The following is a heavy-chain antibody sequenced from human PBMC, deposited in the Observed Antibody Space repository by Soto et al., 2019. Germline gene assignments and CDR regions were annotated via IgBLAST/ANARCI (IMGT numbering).Heavy chain of an antibody. V-gene: IGHV1-46*01. CDR2: INPSGGST. CDR3: ARGTSYYYFDY. D-gene: IGHD2-2*01. J-gene: IGHJ4*02. Sequence: ASVKVSCKASGYTFINYYIHWVRQAPGQGLEWMGIINPSGGSTNYAQKFQGRVTMTRDTSTSTVYMGLSSLRSEDTAVYYCARGTSYYYFDYWGQGTLVTVSS. CDR1: GYTFINYY.